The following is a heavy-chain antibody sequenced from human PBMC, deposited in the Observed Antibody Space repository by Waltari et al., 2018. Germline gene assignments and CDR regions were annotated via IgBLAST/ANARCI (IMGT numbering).Heavy chain of an antibody. CDR1: GFTFSSYS. J-gene: IGHJ4*02. D-gene: IGHD1-26*01. CDR2: ISSSSSYI. V-gene: IGHV3-21*01. CDR3: ARETGWELLGGMNEY. Sequence: EVQLVESGGGLVKPGGSLRLSCAASGFTFSSYSMNWVRQAPGKGLEWVSSISSSSSYIYYADAVKGRFTISRDNAKNSRYLQMNSLRAEDTAVYYCARETGWELLGGMNEYWGQGTLVTVSS.